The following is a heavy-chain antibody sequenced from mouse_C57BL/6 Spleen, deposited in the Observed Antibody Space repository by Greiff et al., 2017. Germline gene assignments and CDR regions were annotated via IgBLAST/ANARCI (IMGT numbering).Heavy chain of an antibody. J-gene: IGHJ2*01. CDR1: GYTFTSYW. CDR3: ASSEGYAYYFDY. D-gene: IGHD2-2*01. V-gene: IGHV1-52*01. Sequence: QVQLQQSGAELVRPGSSVKLSCKASGYTFTSYWMHWVKQRPIQGLEWIGNIDPSDSETHYNQKFKDKATLTVDKSSSTAYMQLSSLTSEDSAVYYCASSEGYAYYFDYWGQGTTLTVSS. CDR2: IDPSDSET.